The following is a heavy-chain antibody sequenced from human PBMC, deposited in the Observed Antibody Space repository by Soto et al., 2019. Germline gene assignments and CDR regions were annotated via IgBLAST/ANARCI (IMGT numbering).Heavy chain of an antibody. J-gene: IGHJ4*02. CDR2: IYYSGST. CDR3: ARGKSCSSGGAFDY. Sequence: QVQLQESGPGLVKPSETLSLTCTVSGGSISSYYWSWIRQPPGKGLEWIGYIYYSGSTNYNPSLKSRVTISVDTSKNQFSLKLSSVTAADTAVYYCARGKSCSSGGAFDYWGQGTLVTVSS. CDR1: GGSISSYY. V-gene: IGHV4-59*01. D-gene: IGHD6-6*01.